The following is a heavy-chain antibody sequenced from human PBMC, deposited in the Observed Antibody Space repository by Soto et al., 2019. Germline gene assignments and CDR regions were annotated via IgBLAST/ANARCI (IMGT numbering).Heavy chain of an antibody. CDR1: GFTVSSNY. Sequence: GGSLRLSCAASGFTVSSNYMSWVRQAPGKGLEWVSVIYSGGSTYYADSVKGRFTTSRHNSKNTLYLQMNSLRAEDTAVYYCASHFGYSSGWEIDYWGQGTLVTVSS. CDR2: IYSGGST. CDR3: ASHFGYSSGWEIDY. V-gene: IGHV3-53*04. D-gene: IGHD6-19*01. J-gene: IGHJ4*02.